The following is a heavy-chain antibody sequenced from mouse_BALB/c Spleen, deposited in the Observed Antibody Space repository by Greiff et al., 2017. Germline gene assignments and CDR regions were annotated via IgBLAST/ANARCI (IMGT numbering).Heavy chain of an antibody. CDR2: ISSGGGST. CDR3: ARQGYYYAMDY. CDR1: GFTFSSFG. V-gene: IGHV5-12-1*01. Sequence: EVQVVESGGGLVQPGGSRKLSCAASGFTFSSFGMHWVRQAPEKGLEWVAYISSGGGSTYYPDTVKGRFTISRDNAKNTLYLQMSSLKSEDTAMYYCARQGYYYAMDYWGQGTSVTVSS. J-gene: IGHJ4*01.